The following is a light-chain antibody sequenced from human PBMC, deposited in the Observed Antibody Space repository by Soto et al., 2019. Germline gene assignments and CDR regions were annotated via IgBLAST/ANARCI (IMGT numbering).Light chain of an antibody. CDR3: QQYNNWQWT. J-gene: IGKJ1*01. V-gene: IGKV3-15*01. Sequence: EIVLTQSPGTLSLSPGERATLSCRASQSVSSDLAWYQQKPGQAPRLLIYGAYTRATGIPARFSGSGSGTEFTLTISSLQSEDFAVYYCQQYNNWQWTFGQGNKLDIK. CDR2: GAY. CDR1: QSVSSD.